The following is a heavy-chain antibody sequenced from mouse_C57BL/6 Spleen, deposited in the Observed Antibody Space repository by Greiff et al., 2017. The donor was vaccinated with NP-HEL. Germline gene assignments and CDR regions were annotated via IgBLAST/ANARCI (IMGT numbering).Heavy chain of an antibody. D-gene: IGHD2-4*01. J-gene: IGHJ4*01. CDR2: ISYDGSN. CDR1: GYSITSGYY. V-gene: IGHV3-6*01. Sequence: EVQLQESGPGLVKPSQSLSLTCSVTGYSITSGYYWNWIRQFPGNKLEWMGYISYDGSNNYNPSLKNRISITRDTSKNQFFLKLNSVTTEDTATYYCAREGYYDSYAMDYWGQGTSVTVSS. CDR3: AREGYYDSYAMDY.